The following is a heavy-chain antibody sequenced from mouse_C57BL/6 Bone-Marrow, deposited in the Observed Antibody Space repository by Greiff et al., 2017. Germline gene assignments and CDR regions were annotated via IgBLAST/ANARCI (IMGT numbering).Heavy chain of an antibody. D-gene: IGHD1-1*01. CDR1: GFNIKDDY. V-gene: IGHV14-4*01. CDR3: TFYYGSSRFAY. CDR2: IDPENGAT. J-gene: IGHJ3*01. Sequence: EVQLQQSGAELVRPGASVKLSCTASGFNIKDDYMHWVKQRPEQGLEWIGWIDPENGATEYASKFQGKATITADTSSNTAYLQLSSLTSEDTAVYYCTFYYGSSRFAYWGQGTLVTVSA.